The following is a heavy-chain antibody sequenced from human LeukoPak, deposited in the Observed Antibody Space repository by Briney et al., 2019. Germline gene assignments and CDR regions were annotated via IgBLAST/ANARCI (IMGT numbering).Heavy chain of an antibody. V-gene: IGHV1-2*02. J-gene: IGHJ4*02. D-gene: IGHD3-22*01. CDR1: GYTFTGYY. CDR3: ARDIYDSSGYYNYFDY. CDR2: INPNSGGT. Sequence: ASVKVSCKASGYTFTGYYMHWVRQAPGQGLEWMGWINPNSGGTNYAQKFQGRVTMTRDTSISTAYMELSRLRSDDTAVYYCARDIYDSSGYYNYFDYWGQGTLVTVSS.